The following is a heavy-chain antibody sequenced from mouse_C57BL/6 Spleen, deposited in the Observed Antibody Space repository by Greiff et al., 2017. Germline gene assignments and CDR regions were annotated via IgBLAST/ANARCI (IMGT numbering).Heavy chain of an antibody. CDR2: INYDGSST. J-gene: IGHJ4*01. CDR3: ARLLHYAMDY. CDR1: GFTFSDYY. Sequence: EVQRVESEGGLVQPGSSMKLSCTASGFTFSDYYMAWVRQVPEKGLEWVANINYDGSSTYYLDSLKSRFIISRDNAKNILYLQMSSLKSEDTATYYCARLLHYAMDYWGQGTSVTVSS. D-gene: IGHD1-1*01. V-gene: IGHV5-16*01.